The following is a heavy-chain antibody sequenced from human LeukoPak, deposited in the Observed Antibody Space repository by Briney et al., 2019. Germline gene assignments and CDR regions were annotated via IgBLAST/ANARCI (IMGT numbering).Heavy chain of an antibody. V-gene: IGHV4-34*01. D-gene: IGHD6-19*01. J-gene: IGHJ4*02. CDR3: ARRASIAVAGTTLGRGHIDY. Sequence: SETLSLTCAVYGGSFSGYYWRWIRQPPGKGLEWIGEINHSGSTNYNPSLKSRVTISVDTSKNQFSLKLSSVTAADTAVYYCARRASIAVAGTTLGRGHIDYWGQGTLVTVSS. CDR2: INHSGST. CDR1: GGSFSGYY.